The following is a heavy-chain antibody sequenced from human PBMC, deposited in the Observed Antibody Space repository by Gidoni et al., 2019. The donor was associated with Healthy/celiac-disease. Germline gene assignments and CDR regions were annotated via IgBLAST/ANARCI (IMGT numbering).Heavy chain of an antibody. J-gene: IGHJ6*04. Sequence: QLQLQESGPGLVKPSETLSLTCTVSGGSISSSSYYWGWIRQPPGKGLEWIGSIYYSGSTYYNPSLKSRVTISVDTSKNQFSLKLSSVTAADTAVYYCALAGGLYWWAYPGPPDVWGKGTTVTVSS. D-gene: IGHD2-8*02. CDR2: IYYSGST. V-gene: IGHV4-39*01. CDR3: ALAGGLYWWAYPGPPDV. CDR1: GGSISSSSYY.